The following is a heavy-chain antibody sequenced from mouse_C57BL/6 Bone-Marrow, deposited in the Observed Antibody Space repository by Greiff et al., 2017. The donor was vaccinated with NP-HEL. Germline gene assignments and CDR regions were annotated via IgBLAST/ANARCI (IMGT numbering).Heavy chain of an antibody. Sequence: QVQLQQSGAELVKPGASVKLSCKASGYTFTEYTIHWVKQRSGQGLEWIGWFYPGSGSIKYNEKFKDKATLTADKSSSTVYMELSRLTSEDSAVYFCARHEGGFYGSSLRDYFDYWGQGTTLTVSS. J-gene: IGHJ2*01. CDR1: GYTFTEYT. D-gene: IGHD1-1*01. CDR3: ARHEGGFYGSSLRDYFDY. V-gene: IGHV1-62-2*01. CDR2: FYPGSGSI.